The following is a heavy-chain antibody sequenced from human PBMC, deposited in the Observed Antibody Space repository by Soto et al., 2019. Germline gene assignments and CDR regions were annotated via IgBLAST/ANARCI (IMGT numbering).Heavy chain of an antibody. D-gene: IGHD3-10*01. CDR2: IKSKTDGGTT. Sequence: GGSLRLSCAASGFTFSNAWMSWVRQAPGKGLEWVGRIKSKTDGGTTDYAAPVKGRFTISRDDSKNTLYLQMNSLKTEDTAVYYCTTDSASARELWFGELWSDDYWGQGTLVTVSS. CDR1: GFTFSNAW. CDR3: TTDSASARELWFGELWSDDY. V-gene: IGHV3-15*01. J-gene: IGHJ4*02.